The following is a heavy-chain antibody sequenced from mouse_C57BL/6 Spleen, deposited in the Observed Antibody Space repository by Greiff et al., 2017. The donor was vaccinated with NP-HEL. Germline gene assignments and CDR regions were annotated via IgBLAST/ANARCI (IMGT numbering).Heavy chain of an antibody. Sequence: VQLQQPGAELVKPGASVKMSCKASGYTFTSYWITWVKQRPGQGLEWIGDIYPGSGSTNYNEKFKSKATLTVDTSSSKAYMQLSSLTSADSAVYYCARGATVAAVDYWGQGTTLTVSS. CDR2: IYPGSGST. CDR1: GYTFTSYW. D-gene: IGHD2-12*01. J-gene: IGHJ2*01. V-gene: IGHV1-55*01. CDR3: ARGATVAAVDY.